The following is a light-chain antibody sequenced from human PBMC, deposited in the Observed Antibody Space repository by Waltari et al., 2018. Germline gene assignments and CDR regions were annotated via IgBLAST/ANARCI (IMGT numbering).Light chain of an antibody. V-gene: IGLV3-10*01. Sequence: SFDLTQPPSVSVSPGQAASVTCSGDGLPTKLAYWFQKKSGQAPVLIIYDDNKRPAGIPGRFYASSSGTMATLTISGAQVEDEADYFCSTEDSTWGAFGGGTKLTVL. CDR2: DDN. CDR1: GLPTKL. CDR3: STEDSTWGA. J-gene: IGLJ2*01.